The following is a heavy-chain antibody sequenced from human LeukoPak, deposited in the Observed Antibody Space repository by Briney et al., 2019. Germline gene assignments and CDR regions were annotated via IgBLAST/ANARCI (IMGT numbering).Heavy chain of an antibody. CDR1: GFTFSSYS. CDR3: ATDVSQYRSSSEPLFDY. D-gene: IGHD6-6*01. V-gene: IGHV3-21*01. J-gene: IGHJ4*02. CDR2: ISSSSSYI. Sequence: GGSLRLSCAASGFTFSSYSMNWVRQAPGKGLEWVSSISSSSSYIYYADSVKGRFTISRDNAKNSLYLQMNSLRVEDTAVYYCATDVSQYRSSSEPLFDYWGQGTLVTVAS.